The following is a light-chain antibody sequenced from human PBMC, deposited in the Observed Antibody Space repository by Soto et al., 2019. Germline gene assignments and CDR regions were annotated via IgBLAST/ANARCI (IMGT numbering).Light chain of an antibody. V-gene: IGKV3-11*01. CDR1: QSVRSY. Sequence: EIVLTQSPATLSLSPGERATLSCRASQSVRSYLGWYQQKPGQAPRLLIYDTSNRATGIPARFSGSGSGTDYTLTISSLEPEDFAVYYCQHRSSWPLTFGGVTKVEIK. CDR2: DTS. CDR3: QHRSSWPLT. J-gene: IGKJ4*01.